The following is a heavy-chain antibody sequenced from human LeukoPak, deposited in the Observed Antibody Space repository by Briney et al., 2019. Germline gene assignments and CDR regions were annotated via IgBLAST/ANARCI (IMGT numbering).Heavy chain of an antibody. J-gene: IGHJ4*02. V-gene: IGHV4-39*07. CDR3: ARSNGHGHSYWFDY. CDR1: GGSISSSSYY. Sequence: PAGTLSLTCAVSGGSISSSSYYWGWIRQPPGKVLEWIGSINYSWSTCYNLSLKSRVTISVDTSKNQFSLKLSSVTAADTAVYYCARSNGHGHSYWFDYWRQGTLVSVSS. CDR2: INYSWST. D-gene: IGHD2-21*02.